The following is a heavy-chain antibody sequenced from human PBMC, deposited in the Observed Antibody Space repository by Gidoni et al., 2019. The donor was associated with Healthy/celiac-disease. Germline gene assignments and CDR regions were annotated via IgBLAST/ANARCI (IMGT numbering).Heavy chain of an antibody. V-gene: IGHV4-30-4*01. J-gene: IGHJ6*03. CDR2: LYYSGGT. Sequence: QVQPQESGPGLVQPSQTLPLTCTVSAGSIRSGDYYWSWIRQPPGKGLEWIGYLYYSGGTYYNPSLKSRVTISVDTSKNQFSLKLSSVTAADTAVYYCARGGLLGYYYMDVWGKGTTVTVSS. CDR3: ARGGLLGYYYMDV. CDR1: AGSIRSGDYY. D-gene: IGHD1-26*01.